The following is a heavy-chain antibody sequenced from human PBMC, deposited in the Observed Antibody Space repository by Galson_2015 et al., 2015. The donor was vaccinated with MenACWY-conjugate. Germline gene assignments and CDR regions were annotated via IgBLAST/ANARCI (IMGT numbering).Heavy chain of an antibody. CDR1: GFSLSTSRVG. D-gene: IGHD2-2*01. CDR3: AHSSYCSTTSCYAARAFDV. J-gene: IGHJ3*01. V-gene: IGHV2-5*02. Sequence: PALVKPTQTLTLTCTFSGFSLSTSRVGVGWIRQSPGQALEWLSLIYWDDDKRYSPSLKSRLTITKDTSKNQVVLSMTNMDPVDTATYYCAHSSYCSTTSCYAARAFDVWGQGTVVTVSS. CDR2: IYWDDDK.